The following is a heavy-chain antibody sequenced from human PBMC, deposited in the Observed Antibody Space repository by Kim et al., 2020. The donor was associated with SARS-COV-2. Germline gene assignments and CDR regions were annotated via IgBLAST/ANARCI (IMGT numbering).Heavy chain of an antibody. CDR2: IKQDGSEK. Sequence: GGSLRLSCAASGFTFSSYWMSWVRQAPGKGLEWVANIKQDGSEKYYVDSVKGRFTISRDNAKNSLYLQMNSLRAEDTAVYYCARDDRRVRGVKVFQHWGQGTLVTVSS. D-gene: IGHD3-10*01. CDR1: GFTFSSYW. V-gene: IGHV3-7*01. J-gene: IGHJ1*01. CDR3: ARDDRRVRGVKVFQH.